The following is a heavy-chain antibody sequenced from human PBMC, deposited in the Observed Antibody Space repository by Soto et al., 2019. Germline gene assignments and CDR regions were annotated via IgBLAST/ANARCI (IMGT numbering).Heavy chain of an antibody. D-gene: IGHD4-17*01. CDR1: GGSIGSSNW. J-gene: IGHJ4*02. CDR3: AQITVNFDY. Sequence: SETLSVTWAVAGGSIGSSNWWSWVRQPPGKGLEWIGEIYHSGSTNYNPSLKSRVTISVDKSKNQFSLKLSSVTAADTAVYYCAQITVNFDYWGQGTLVTVSS. V-gene: IGHV4-4*02. CDR2: IYHSGST.